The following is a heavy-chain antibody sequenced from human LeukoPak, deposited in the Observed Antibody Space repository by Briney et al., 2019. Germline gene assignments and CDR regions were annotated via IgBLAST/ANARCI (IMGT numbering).Heavy chain of an antibody. CDR3: ARALYVAAFDI. D-gene: IGHD2/OR15-2a*01. J-gene: IGHJ3*02. CDR2: IYYSGSA. V-gene: IGHV4-59*08. CDR1: GDSIRSDY. Sequence: PETLSLTCTVSGDSIRSDYWSWIRQPPGKGLEWIGYIYYSGSATYNPSLKSRVTISVDTSKNQFSLNLSSVTAADTAVYYCARALYVAAFDIWGQGTMVTVSS.